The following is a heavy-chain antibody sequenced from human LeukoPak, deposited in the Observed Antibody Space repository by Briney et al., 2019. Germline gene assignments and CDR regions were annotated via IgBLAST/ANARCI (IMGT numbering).Heavy chain of an antibody. D-gene: IGHD3-22*01. V-gene: IGHV3-30*02. CDR1: GFTFSSYG. CDR2: IRYDGSNK. CDR3: AKEVFVDYYDSSGYYSALCD. J-gene: IGHJ4*02. Sequence: GGSLRLSCAASGFTFSSYGMHWVRQAPGKGLEWVAFIRYDGSNKYYADSVKGRFTISRDNSKNTLYLQMNSLRAEDTAVYYCAKEVFVDYYDSSGYYSALCDWGQGTLVTVSS.